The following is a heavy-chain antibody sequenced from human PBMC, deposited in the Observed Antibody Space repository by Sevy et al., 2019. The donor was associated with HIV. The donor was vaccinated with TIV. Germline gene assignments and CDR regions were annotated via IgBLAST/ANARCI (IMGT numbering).Heavy chain of an antibody. CDR3: ARLGGYNSGWFFDL. CDR2: IMQDRSET. Sequence: GGSLRLSCATSGFSFGNYLMSWVRQAPGKGLEWVANIMQDRSETYFDDSVKGRFTISRDNAKNSIHLEMRSFGVEDTAVYHCARLGGYNSGWFFDLWGQGTLVVVSS. D-gene: IGHD6-19*01. J-gene: IGHJ4*02. V-gene: IGHV3-7*01. CDR1: GFSFGNYL.